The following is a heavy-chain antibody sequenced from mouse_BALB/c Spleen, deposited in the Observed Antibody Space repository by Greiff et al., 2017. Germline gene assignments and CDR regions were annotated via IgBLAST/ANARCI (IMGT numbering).Heavy chain of an antibody. CDR1: GYSITSGYY. V-gene: IGHV3-6*02. Sequence: EVKLVESGPGLVKPSQSLSLTCSVTGYSITSGYYWNWIRQFPGNKLEWMGYISYDGSNNYNPSLKNRISITRDTSKNQFFLKLNSVTTEDTATYYCARERTATFAYWGQGTLVTVSA. D-gene: IGHD1-2*01. J-gene: IGHJ3*01. CDR2: ISYDGSN. CDR3: ARERTATFAY.